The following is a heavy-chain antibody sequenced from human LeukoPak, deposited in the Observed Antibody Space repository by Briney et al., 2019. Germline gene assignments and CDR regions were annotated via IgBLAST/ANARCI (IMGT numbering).Heavy chain of an antibody. V-gene: IGHV3-23*01. CDR3: AKYAPPTTVVTRYFDY. Sequence: GRSLRLSCAASGFTFDDYAMHWVRQAPGKGLEWVSVIGRSGGDIQYVDSVKGRFTISRDNSKNTLYLQMNSLRAEDTAVYYCAKYAPPTTVVTRYFDYWGQGTLVTVSS. CDR1: GFTFDDYA. D-gene: IGHD4-23*01. J-gene: IGHJ4*02. CDR2: IGRSGGDI.